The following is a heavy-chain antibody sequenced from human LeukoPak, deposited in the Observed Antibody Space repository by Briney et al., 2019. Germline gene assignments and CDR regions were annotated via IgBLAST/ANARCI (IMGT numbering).Heavy chain of an antibody. CDR2: IDWDDDE. Sequence: SGPALVKPTQTLTLTCTFSGFSLSTSGMCVNWIRQLPGKALEWLARIDWDDDEYYSTSLKTRLTISKDTSKNHVVLTMTNMDPVDTATYYCARTSLVAAGKAFDYWGQGTLVIVSS. D-gene: IGHD6-13*01. V-gene: IGHV2-70*11. CDR1: GFSLSTSGMC. J-gene: IGHJ4*02. CDR3: ARTSLVAAGKAFDY.